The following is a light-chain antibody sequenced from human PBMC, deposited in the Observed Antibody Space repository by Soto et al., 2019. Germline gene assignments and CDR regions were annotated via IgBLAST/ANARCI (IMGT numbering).Light chain of an antibody. CDR2: DAS. CDR3: QQYTNTNNPWM. Sequence: DVQLTQTPSFLSASVGDGVTVTCRASQGINTYLAWYQQKPGKAPKLLIYDASTLQSGVPSRFSGSGSGTEFTLIISGLQPDDSATYYCQQYTNTNNPWMFGQGSKVDI. J-gene: IGKJ1*01. CDR1: QGINTY. V-gene: IGKV1-9*01.